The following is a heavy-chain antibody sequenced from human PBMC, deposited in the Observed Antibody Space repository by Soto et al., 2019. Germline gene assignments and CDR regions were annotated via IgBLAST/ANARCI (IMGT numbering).Heavy chain of an antibody. V-gene: IGHV3-23*01. J-gene: IGHJ1*01. Sequence: GGSLRLSCAASGFTLISYAMSWVRQAPGKGLEWVSLITGSGGGTYYADSVKARFTISSDNSRNTLYLQMNSLRAEDTAVYYCAKAAGSSWGTEHFQHWGQGT. CDR3: AKAAGSSWGTEHFQH. D-gene: IGHD6-13*01. CDR1: GFTLISYA. CDR2: ITGSGGGT.